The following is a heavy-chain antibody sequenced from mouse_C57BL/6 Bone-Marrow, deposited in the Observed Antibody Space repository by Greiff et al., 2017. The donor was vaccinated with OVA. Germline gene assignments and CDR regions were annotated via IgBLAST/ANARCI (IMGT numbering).Heavy chain of an antibody. CDR1: GYTFTSYG. V-gene: IGHV1-81*01. CDR3: AGGGLRRLYAMDY. D-gene: IGHD1-2*01. Sequence: VKLMESGAELARPGASVKLSCKASGYTFTSYGISWVKQRTGQGLEWIGEIYPRSGNTYYNEKFKGKATLTADKSSSTAYMELRSLTSEDSAVYFCAGGGLRRLYAMDYWGQGTSVTVSS. CDR2: IYPRSGNT. J-gene: IGHJ4*01.